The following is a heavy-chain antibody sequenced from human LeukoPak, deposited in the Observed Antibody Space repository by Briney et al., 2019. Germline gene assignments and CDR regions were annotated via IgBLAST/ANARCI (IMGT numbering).Heavy chain of an antibody. CDR1: GYSISSGYY. CDR3: ARDRGRITIFGVVIKQYNWFDP. Sequence: SETLSLTCTVSGYSISSGYYWGWIRQPPGKGLEWIGSIYHSGSTYYNPSLKSRVTISVDKSKNQFSLKLSSVTAADTAVYYCARDRGRITIFGVVIKQYNWFDPWGQGTLVTVPS. J-gene: IGHJ5*02. D-gene: IGHD3-3*01. CDR2: IYHSGST. V-gene: IGHV4-38-2*02.